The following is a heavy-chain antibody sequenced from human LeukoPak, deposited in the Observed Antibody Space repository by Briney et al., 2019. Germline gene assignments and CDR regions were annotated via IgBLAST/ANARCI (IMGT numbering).Heavy chain of an antibody. V-gene: IGHV4-39*01. CDR2: IYYSGST. Sequence: SETLSLTCTVSGGSISSSSYYWGWIRQPPGKGLEWIGSIYYSGSTYYNPSLKSRVTISVDTSKNRFSLKLSSVTAADTAVYYCARQDILTGYGYFDYWGQGTLVTVSS. J-gene: IGHJ4*02. CDR1: GGSISSSSYY. D-gene: IGHD3-9*01. CDR3: ARQDILTGYGYFDY.